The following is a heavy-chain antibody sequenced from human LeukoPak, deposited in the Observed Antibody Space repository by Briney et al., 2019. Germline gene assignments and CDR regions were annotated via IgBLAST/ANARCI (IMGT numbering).Heavy chain of an antibody. Sequence: GGSLRLSCAASGFTFRSYGMHWVRQAPGKGLEWVAVIWYDGSNKYYADSVKGRFTISRDNSKNTLYLQMNSLRAEDTAVYYCARDYCGTTSGCYYYYGMDVWGQGTTVTVSS. CDR2: IWYDGSNK. J-gene: IGHJ6*02. V-gene: IGHV3-33*01. D-gene: IGHD1-1*01. CDR1: GFTFRSYG. CDR3: ARDYCGTTSGCYYYYGMDV.